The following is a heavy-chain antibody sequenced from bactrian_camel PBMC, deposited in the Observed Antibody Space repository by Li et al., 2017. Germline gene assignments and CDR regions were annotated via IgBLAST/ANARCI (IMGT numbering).Heavy chain of an antibody. CDR1: GYANC. J-gene: IGHJ4*01. CDR2: TKDHGTKV. V-gene: IGHV3S31*01. Sequence: VQLVESGGDSVQAGGSLRLSCAASGYANCLAWFRQAPGKERELVSTTKDHGTKVYYADSVKGRFTISKDNAKNTLYLQLNSLKTEDTAVYYCVRGWTSPDQITGQGTQVTVS. D-gene: IGHD1*01.